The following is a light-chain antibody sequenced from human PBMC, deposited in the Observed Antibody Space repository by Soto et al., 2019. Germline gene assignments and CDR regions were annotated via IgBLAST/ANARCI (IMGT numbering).Light chain of an antibody. CDR1: QSVSSSY. J-gene: IGKJ2*01. Sequence: EIVLTQSPGTLSLSPGERATLSCRASQSVSSSYLAWYQQKPGQAPRLLIYCASSRATGIPDRFSGSGSGTDFTLTISRLEPEDLAVYYSQQYGSSPYTFGQGTKLEIK. CDR2: CAS. CDR3: QQYGSSPYT. V-gene: IGKV3-20*01.